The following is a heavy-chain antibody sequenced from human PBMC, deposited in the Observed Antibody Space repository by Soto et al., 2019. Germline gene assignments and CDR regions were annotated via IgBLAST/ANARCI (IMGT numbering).Heavy chain of an antibody. CDR3: ARGPHCYDSRSYGFLDY. Sequence: QVQLVESGGGVVQPGRSLRLSCAATGITLNNYVMDWVRQAPGEGLEWVAVVSCDGNNKYYGDSVKGRFTISRDHSKNTLYLQMNNLRPEDTAVYYCARGPHCYDSRSYGFLDYWGQGTQVTVSS. J-gene: IGHJ4*02. V-gene: IGHV3-30-3*01. D-gene: IGHD3-22*01. CDR1: GITLNNYV. CDR2: VSCDGNNK.